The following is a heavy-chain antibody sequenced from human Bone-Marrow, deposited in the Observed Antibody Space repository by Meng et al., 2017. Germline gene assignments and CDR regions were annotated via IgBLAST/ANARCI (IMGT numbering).Heavy chain of an antibody. CDR3: ARETIDY. CDR2: ISYDGSNK. CDR1: GFTFSSYA. J-gene: IGHJ4*02. Sequence: QVQLVESGGGLVQPGRSLRLSCAASGFTFSSYAMHWVRQAPGKGLEWVAVISYDGSNKYYADSVKGRFTISRDNSKNTLYLQMNSLRAEDTAVYYCARETIDYWGQGTLVTVSS. V-gene: IGHV3-30*04.